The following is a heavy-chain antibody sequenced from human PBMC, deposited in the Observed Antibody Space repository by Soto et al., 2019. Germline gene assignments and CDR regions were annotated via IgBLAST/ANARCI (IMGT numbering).Heavy chain of an antibody. CDR1: GFTFSSYS. Sequence: GGSLRPSCAPSGFTFSSYSMNWVRQAPGKGLEWVSSISSSSSYIYYADSVKGRFTISRDNAKNSLYLQMNSLRAEDTAVYYCARNIAVAGPDAFDIWGQGTMVTVSS. J-gene: IGHJ3*02. D-gene: IGHD6-19*01. V-gene: IGHV3-21*01. CDR2: ISSSSSYI. CDR3: ARNIAVAGPDAFDI.